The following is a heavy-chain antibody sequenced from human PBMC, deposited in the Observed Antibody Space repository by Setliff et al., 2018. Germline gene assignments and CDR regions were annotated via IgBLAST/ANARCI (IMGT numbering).Heavy chain of an antibody. V-gene: IGHV4-34*01. J-gene: IGHJ4*02. CDR1: GGSFGGYY. Sequence: SETLSLTCAVFGGSFGGYYWSWIRQPPGKGLEWIGEINHSGSTNYNPSLKSRITISIDTSKNQFSLKVSSVTAADTAVYYCARSFSRREKFLLDYWGQGALVTVSS. CDR2: INHSGST. CDR3: ARSFSRREKFLLDY.